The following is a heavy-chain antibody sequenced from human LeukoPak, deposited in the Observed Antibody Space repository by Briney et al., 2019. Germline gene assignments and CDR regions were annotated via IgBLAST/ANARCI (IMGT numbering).Heavy chain of an antibody. V-gene: IGHV4-39*01. D-gene: IGHD5-12*01. Sequence: SETLSLTCTVSGGSMSSSNYYWGWIRQPPGKELEWIGSAFYSGSTYYNPSLKSRVTISVDTSKNQFSLKLSSVTAADTAVYYCAVNGYDYYFDYWGQGTLVTVSS. CDR3: AVNGYDYYFDY. CDR1: GGSMSSSNYY. CDR2: AFYSGST. J-gene: IGHJ4*02.